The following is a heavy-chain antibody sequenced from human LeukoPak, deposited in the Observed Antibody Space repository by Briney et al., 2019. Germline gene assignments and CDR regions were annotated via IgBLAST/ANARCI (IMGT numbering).Heavy chain of an antibody. D-gene: IGHD3-16*01. J-gene: IGHJ5*02. Sequence: GESLKISCKGSGYSFTTYWIGWVRQMPRKGLEWMGFIYPGDSDTRYSPSFQGQVTISADKSISTAYLQWSSLKASDTAMYYCARRASSYNWFDPWGQGTLVTVSS. V-gene: IGHV5-51*01. CDR1: GYSFTTYW. CDR2: IYPGDSDT. CDR3: ARRASSYNWFDP.